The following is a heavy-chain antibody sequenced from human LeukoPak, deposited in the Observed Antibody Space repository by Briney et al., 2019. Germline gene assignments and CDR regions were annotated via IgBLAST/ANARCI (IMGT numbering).Heavy chain of an antibody. CDR1: GYTFTCYY. CDR2: INPNSGGT. Sequence: ASVKVSCKASGYTFTCYYMHWVRQAPGQGLEWMGWINPNSGGTNYAQKFQGRVTMTRDTSVSTAYMELSRLRSDDTAVYYCAREYDSSGYGYWGQGTLVTVSS. CDR3: AREYDSSGYGY. J-gene: IGHJ4*02. D-gene: IGHD3-22*01. V-gene: IGHV1-2*02.